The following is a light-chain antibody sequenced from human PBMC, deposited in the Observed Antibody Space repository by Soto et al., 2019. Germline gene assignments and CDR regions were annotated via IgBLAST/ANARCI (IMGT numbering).Light chain of an antibody. J-gene: IGKJ5*01. CDR3: KQRSNSIN. Sequence: TQVPAALCDPPGGLDTLSCRAAQDVTTNFACYQLKRGQDPRILIYDESNRATGIPARFSGSGSGTDFTLTISRLEPEDFAVYYCKQRSNSINFGNGTQLEIK. CDR2: DES. V-gene: IGKV3D-11*01. CDR1: QDVTTN.